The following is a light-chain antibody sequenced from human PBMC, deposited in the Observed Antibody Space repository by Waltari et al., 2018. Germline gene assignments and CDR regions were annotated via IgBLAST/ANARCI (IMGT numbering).Light chain of an antibody. Sequence: QSALTQPHSVSASPGQSVTIPCSGSINDVGVEDYVSWYQQLPGKAPKLILYDVVKRPSGVPSRFSGSKYGTTASLTNSGLQTDDEATYYCCSYAGGYTFVFGGGTKLTVL. CDR3: CSYAGGYTFV. J-gene: IGLJ3*02. CDR1: INDVGVEDY. V-gene: IGLV2-11*01. CDR2: DVV.